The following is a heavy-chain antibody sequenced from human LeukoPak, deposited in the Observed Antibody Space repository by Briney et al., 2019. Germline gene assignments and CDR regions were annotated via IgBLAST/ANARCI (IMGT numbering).Heavy chain of an antibody. CDR1: GYTFTGYY. J-gene: IGHJ4*02. V-gene: IGHV1-2*02. CDR2: INPNSGGT. Sequence: ASVKVSCKASGYTFTGYYMHWVRQAPGQGLEWMGWINPNSGGTNYAQKFQGRVTMTRDTSISTAYMELSRLRSDDTAVYYCARDVQQLVIGIFDYWGQGTLVTVSS. CDR3: ARDVQQLVIGIFDY. D-gene: IGHD6-13*01.